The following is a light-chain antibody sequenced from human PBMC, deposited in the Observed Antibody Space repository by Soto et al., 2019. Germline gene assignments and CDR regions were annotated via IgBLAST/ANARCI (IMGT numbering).Light chain of an antibody. Sequence: DIQMTQSPSTLSASVGDRVTITCRASQSISGSLAWYQQKPGKAPKLLIYEASNLKSGVPSRFSGSGSGTAYTLTISSLQPDYSASYYCQQYNGYWTFGQGTRVEIK. CDR3: QQYNGYWT. CDR2: EAS. CDR1: QSISGS. V-gene: IGKV1-5*03. J-gene: IGKJ1*01.